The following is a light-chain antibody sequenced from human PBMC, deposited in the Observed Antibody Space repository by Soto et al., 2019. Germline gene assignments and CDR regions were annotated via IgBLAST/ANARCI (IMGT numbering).Light chain of an antibody. CDR1: SSDAGDFDC. V-gene: IGLV2-14*01. Sequence: QSALTQPASVSGSPGQSITISCTGTSSDAGDFDCVSWYQQHPGKAPKLMIYEVSDRPSGVSNRFSGSKSGDTASLTISGLQAEDEADYYCSSYTSSSTLVFGGGTKLTVL. CDR2: EVS. J-gene: IGLJ2*01. CDR3: SSYTSSSTLV.